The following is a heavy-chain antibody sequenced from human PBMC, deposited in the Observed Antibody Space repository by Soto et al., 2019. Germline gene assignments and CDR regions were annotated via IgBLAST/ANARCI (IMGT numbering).Heavy chain of an antibody. D-gene: IGHD1-26*01. CDR3: TTDSRTTLPEIRFDY. CDR2: VKSKADGGSG. CDR1: GFPFNNAW. Sequence: GGSLRLSCAASGFPFNNAWINWVRQVPGKGLEWVGRVKSKADGGSGDYASPVKGRFVVSRDDSKDIVYLQMNSLKIEDTGVYYCTTDSRTTLPEIRFDYWGHGTQVTVSS. J-gene: IGHJ4*01. V-gene: IGHV3-15*07.